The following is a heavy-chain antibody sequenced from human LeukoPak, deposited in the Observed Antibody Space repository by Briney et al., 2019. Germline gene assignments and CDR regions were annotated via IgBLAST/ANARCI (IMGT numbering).Heavy chain of an antibody. CDR3: ARGPGGYFDY. D-gene: IGHD3-16*01. CDR2: ISSSSSYI. Sequence: PGGSLRLSCAASGFTFSSYSMHWVRQAPGKGLEWVSSISSSSSYIYYADSVKGRFTISRDNAKNSLYLQMNSLRAEDTAVYYCARGPGGYFDYWGQGTLVTVSS. CDR1: GFTFSSYS. J-gene: IGHJ4*02. V-gene: IGHV3-21*01.